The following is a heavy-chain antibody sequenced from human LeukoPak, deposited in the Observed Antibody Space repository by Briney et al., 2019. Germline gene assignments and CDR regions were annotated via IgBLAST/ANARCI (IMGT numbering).Heavy chain of an antibody. CDR2: IYYSGST. D-gene: IGHD6-13*01. J-gene: IGHJ4*02. CDR3: AGLRDAAAGTSFDY. Sequence: TLSLTCTVSGGSISSGGYYWSWIRQHPGKGLEWIGYIYYSGSTYYNPSLKSRVTISVDTSKNQFSLKLSSATAADTAVYYCAGLRDAAAGTSFDYWGQGTLVTVSS. V-gene: IGHV4-31*03. CDR1: GGSISSGGYY.